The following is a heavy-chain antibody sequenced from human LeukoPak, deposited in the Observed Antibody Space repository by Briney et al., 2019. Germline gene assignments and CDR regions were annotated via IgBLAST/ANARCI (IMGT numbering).Heavy chain of an antibody. CDR2: IYVTGT. CDR3: ARHIGGGIEDMDV. CDR1: GGSIGTYY. V-gene: IGHV4-59*08. J-gene: IGHJ6*03. D-gene: IGHD3-16*02. Sequence: SETLSLTCTVSGGSIGTYYWSWIRQSPGKGLEWIGYIYVTGTRYNPYLQSRVPISVDRSRNQFFLKMSSVTAADTAVYYCARHIGGGIEDMDVWGKGTKVIVSS.